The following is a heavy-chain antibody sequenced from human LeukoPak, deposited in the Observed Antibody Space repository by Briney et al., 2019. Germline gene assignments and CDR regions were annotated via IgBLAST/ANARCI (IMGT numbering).Heavy chain of an antibody. D-gene: IGHD6-13*01. CDR3: AGERPSSSWYDF. CDR2: IKPDGSER. Sequence: GRSLRLSCAASGFTFSSYGMHWVRQAPGKGLEWVANIKPDGSERYYVDSVRGRFAISRDNAKNLVYLQMNSLRAEDTAVYYCAGERPSSSWYDFWGQGTLVTVSS. J-gene: IGHJ5*01. V-gene: IGHV3-7*01. CDR1: GFTFSSYG.